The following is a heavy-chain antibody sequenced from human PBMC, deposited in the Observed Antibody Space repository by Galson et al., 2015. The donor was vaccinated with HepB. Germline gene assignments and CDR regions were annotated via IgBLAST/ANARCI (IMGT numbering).Heavy chain of an antibody. J-gene: IGHJ6*02. D-gene: IGHD3-16*01. CDR1: GYTFSDHG. CDR3: AKDWGLGV. V-gene: IGHV3-33*03. CDR2: IWFDGSKT. Sequence: SLRLSCAASGYTFSDHGMHRVRQAPGKGLEWVTVIWFDGSKTYYVDSVKGRFTISRDNSKNILYLQMNSLRVEDTALYYCAKDWGLGVWGQGTTVTVSS.